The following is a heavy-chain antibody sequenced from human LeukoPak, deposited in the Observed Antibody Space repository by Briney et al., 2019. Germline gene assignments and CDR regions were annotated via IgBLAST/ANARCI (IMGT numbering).Heavy chain of an antibody. CDR3: AKSGSTIFGVVIAYYYMDV. CDR2: IRYDGSNK. V-gene: IGHV3-30*02. J-gene: IGHJ6*03. Sequence: GGSLRLSCAASGFTFSSYGMHWVRQAPGKGLEWVAFIRYDGSNKYYADSVKGRFTISRDNSKNTLYLQMNSLRAEDTAVYYCAKSGSTIFGVVIAYYYMDVWGKGTTVTVSS. CDR1: GFTFSSYG. D-gene: IGHD3-3*01.